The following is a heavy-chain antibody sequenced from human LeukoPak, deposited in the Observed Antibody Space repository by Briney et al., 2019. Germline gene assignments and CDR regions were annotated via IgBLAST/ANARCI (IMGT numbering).Heavy chain of an antibody. Sequence: SETLSLTCTVSGGSISSYYWSWLRQPAGKGLEWIGRIYTSGSTNYNPSLKSRVTMSVDTSKNQFSLKLSSVTAADTAVYYCAREDQQLVQFYYYYYTDVWGKGTTVTVSS. D-gene: IGHD6-13*01. CDR1: GGSISSYY. CDR3: AREDQQLVQFYYYYYTDV. CDR2: IYTSGST. V-gene: IGHV4-4*07. J-gene: IGHJ6*03.